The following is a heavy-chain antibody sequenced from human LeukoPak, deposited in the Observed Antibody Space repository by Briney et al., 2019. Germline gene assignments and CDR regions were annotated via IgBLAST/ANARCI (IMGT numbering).Heavy chain of an antibody. CDR1: GFTVSSNY. D-gene: IGHD4-17*01. V-gene: IGHV3-53*01. J-gene: IGHJ6*02. CDR3: ARDLSGQNHDYGDYAANNYYYYGMDV. Sequence: PGGSLKLSCAASGFTVSSNYMSWVRQAPGKGLEWVSVIYSGGSTYYADSVKGRFTISRDNSKNTLYLQMNSLRAEDTAVYYCARDLSGQNHDYGDYAANNYYYYGMDVWGQGTTVTVSS. CDR2: IYSGGST.